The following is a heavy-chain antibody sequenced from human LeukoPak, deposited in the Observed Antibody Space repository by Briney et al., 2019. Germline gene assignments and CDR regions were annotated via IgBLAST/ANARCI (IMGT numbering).Heavy chain of an antibody. CDR2: IYTSGST. V-gene: IGHV4-4*07. CDR3: AKASIAAAGWFDP. D-gene: IGHD6-13*01. J-gene: IGHJ5*02. CDR1: GGSISSYY. Sequence: PSETLSLTCIVSGGSISSYYWSRIRRPAGKGLEWIGRIYTSGSTNYNPSLKSRVTISVDKSKNQFSLKLSSVTAADTAVYYCAKASIAAAGWFDPWGQGTLVTVSS.